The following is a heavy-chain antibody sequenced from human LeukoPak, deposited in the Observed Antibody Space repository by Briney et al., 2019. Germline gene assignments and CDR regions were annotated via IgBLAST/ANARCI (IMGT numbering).Heavy chain of an antibody. CDR1: GVTVSSNY. D-gene: IGHD6-6*01. CDR3: ARVAFRSSSYISGIDY. J-gene: IGHJ4*02. Sequence: PGGSLRLSCAASGVTVSSNYMSWVRQAPGEGVEWVSLIDSGGNTYYGDSVRGRFTISRDNSKNTLYLQMNSLRAEDTAVYYCARVAFRSSSYISGIDYWGQGNLVTVSS. CDR2: IDSGGNT. V-gene: IGHV3-53*01.